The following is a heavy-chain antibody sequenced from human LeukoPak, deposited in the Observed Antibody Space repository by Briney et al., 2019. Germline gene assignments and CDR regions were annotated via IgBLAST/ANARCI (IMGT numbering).Heavy chain of an antibody. J-gene: IGHJ4*02. Sequence: SETLSLTCAVYGGSFSGYYWSWIRQPPGKGREGMGEINHSGSTNYNPSLKSRVTISVDTSKNQFSLKLSSVTAADTAVYYCARGGSGFWSGYLPIDYWGQGTLVTVSS. CDR3: ARGGSGFWSGYLPIDY. CDR1: GGSFSGYY. D-gene: IGHD3-3*01. V-gene: IGHV4-34*01. CDR2: INHSGST.